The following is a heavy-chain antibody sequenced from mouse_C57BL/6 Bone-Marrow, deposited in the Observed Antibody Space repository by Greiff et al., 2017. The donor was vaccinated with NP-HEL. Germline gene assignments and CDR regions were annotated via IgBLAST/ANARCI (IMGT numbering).Heavy chain of an antibody. CDR2: IYPGSGST. D-gene: IGHD1-1*01. Sequence: QVQLQQPGAELVKPGASVKMSCKASGYTFTSYWITWVKQRPGQGLEWIGDIYPGSGSTNYNEKFKSKATLTVDTSSSTAYMQLSSLTSEDSAVYYCARRGGSSYDWYFDVWGTGTTVTVSS. CDR3: ARRGGSSYDWYFDV. J-gene: IGHJ1*03. CDR1: GYTFTSYW. V-gene: IGHV1-55*01.